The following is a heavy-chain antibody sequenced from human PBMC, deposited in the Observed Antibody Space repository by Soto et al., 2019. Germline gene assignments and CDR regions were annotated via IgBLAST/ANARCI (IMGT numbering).Heavy chain of an antibody. CDR2: INSDGSST. J-gene: IGHJ6*02. V-gene: IGHV3-74*01. Sequence: PGGSLRLSCAASGFTFSSYWMHWVRQAPGKGLVWVSRINSDGSSTSYADSVKGRFTISRDNAKNTLYLQMNSLRAEDTAVYYCARDYPEYSSGSYYYAMDVWGQGSTVTVS. D-gene: IGHD6-19*01. CDR1: GFTFSSYW. CDR3: ARDYPEYSSGSYYYAMDV.